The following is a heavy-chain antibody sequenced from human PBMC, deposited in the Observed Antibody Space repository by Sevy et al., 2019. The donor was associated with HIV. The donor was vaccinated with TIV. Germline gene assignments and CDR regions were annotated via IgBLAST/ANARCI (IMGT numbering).Heavy chain of an antibody. V-gene: IGHV3-23*01. CDR1: GFTFSIYA. J-gene: IGHJ6*02. Sequence: GGSLRLSCAASGFTFSIYAMSWVRQAPGKGLEWVPAISDRSGRTYYADSLQGRFTISRDNSKNTQYLQMNSLRSDDTAVYYCAKTGDNSMVRGAYYYYGMDVCGQGTTVTVSS. CDR2: ISDRSGRT. CDR3: AKTGDNSMVRGAYYYYGMDV. D-gene: IGHD3-10*01.